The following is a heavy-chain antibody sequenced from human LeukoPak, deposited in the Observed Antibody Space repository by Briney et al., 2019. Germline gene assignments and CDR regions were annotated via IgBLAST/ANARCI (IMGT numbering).Heavy chain of an antibody. Sequence: ASVKVSCKVSGYTLTELSMHWVRQAPGKGLEWMGGFGPEDGETIYAQKFQGRVTMTEDTSTDTAYMELSSLRSEDTAVYYCATGGDHDYGDHRYDYWGQGTLVTVSS. CDR2: FGPEDGET. V-gene: IGHV1-24*01. J-gene: IGHJ4*02. CDR3: ATGGDHDYGDHRYDY. CDR1: GYTLTELS. D-gene: IGHD4-17*01.